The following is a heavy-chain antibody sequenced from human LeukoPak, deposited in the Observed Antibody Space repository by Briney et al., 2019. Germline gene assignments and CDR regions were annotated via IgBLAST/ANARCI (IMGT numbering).Heavy chain of an antibody. D-gene: IGHD3-9*01. Sequence: ETLSLTCTVSGGSISSYYWSWIRQPPGKGLEWSGSICYSGSTDYNPSLKSRVTISVDTSKNQFSLKLSSVPAADTAVYYCARDTYYDILTGPGHGMDVWGQGTTVTVSS. CDR1: GGSISSYY. CDR3: ARDTYYDILTGPGHGMDV. J-gene: IGHJ6*02. V-gene: IGHV4-59*01. CDR2: ICYSGST.